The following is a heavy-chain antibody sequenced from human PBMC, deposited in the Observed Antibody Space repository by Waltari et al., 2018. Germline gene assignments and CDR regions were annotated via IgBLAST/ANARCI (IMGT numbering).Heavy chain of an antibody. CDR3: AREQRTYYFDY. CDR2: LYTSDGT. Sequence: EVQLVESGGGLIQPGGSLRISCAASGFTVSSSHMSWVRQAPGKGLEWVSVLYTSDGTYYADSVRGRFTISRDNAKNTLYLQMNSLRAEDTALYYCAREQRTYYFDYWGQGTLVTVSS. V-gene: IGHV3-53*01. J-gene: IGHJ4*02. CDR1: GFTVSSSH. D-gene: IGHD6-25*01.